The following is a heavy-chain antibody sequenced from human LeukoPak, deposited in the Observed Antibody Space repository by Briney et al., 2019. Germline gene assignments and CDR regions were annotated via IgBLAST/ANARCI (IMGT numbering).Heavy chain of an antibody. V-gene: IGHV4-59*01. J-gene: IGHJ4*02. Sequence: SETLSLACSVSGGSISSYYWSWIRQPPGKGLEWIGFIYYSGSTNYNPSLKSRVTISVDTSKNQFSLKLSSVTAADTAVYYCARVSSSWNYFDYWGQGTLVTVSS. CDR2: IYYSGST. CDR1: GGSISSYY. CDR3: ARVSSSWNYFDY. D-gene: IGHD6-13*01.